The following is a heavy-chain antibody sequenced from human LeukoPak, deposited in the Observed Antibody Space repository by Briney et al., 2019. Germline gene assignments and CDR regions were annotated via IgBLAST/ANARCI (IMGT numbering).Heavy chain of an antibody. V-gene: IGHV3-15*01. J-gene: IGHJ4*02. CDR1: GFDFSDAW. CDR3: VTPPN. CDR2: IKGINAGGTT. Sequence: PGGSLRLSCAASGFDFSDAWMTWVRQAPGKGPEYIARIKGINAGGTTDYAAPVKGRFAISRDDSKNTLYLDMNSLEVEDTAVYYCVTPPNWGQGTLVTVSS.